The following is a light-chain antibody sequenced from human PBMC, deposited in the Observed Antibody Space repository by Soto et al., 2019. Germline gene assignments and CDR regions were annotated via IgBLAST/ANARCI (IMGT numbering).Light chain of an antibody. CDR3: TAWDDSGNGPV. V-gene: IGLV1-44*01. CDR1: SSNIGGHS. J-gene: IGLJ3*02. Sequence: QLVLTQPPSASGTPGQRVTISCSGSSSNIGGHSVNWYQQLPGTAPKLLIYNNNQRPSGVPDRFSGSKSGTSASLAISGLKSEDEADYHCTAWDDSGNGPVFSGGTKLTVL. CDR2: NNN.